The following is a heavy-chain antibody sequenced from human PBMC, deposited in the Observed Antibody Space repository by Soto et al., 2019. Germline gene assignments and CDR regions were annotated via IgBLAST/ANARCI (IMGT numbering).Heavy chain of an antibody. V-gene: IGHV1-3*01. Sequence: GASVKVSCKASGYTFTSYAMHWVRQAPGQRLEWMGWINAGNGNTKYSQKFQGRVTITRDTSASTAYMELSSLRSEDTAVYYCARAWVVVTAPDYCGQGTLVTVSS. CDR3: ARAWVVVTAPDY. CDR1: GYTFTSYA. D-gene: IGHD2-21*02. CDR2: INAGNGNT. J-gene: IGHJ4*02.